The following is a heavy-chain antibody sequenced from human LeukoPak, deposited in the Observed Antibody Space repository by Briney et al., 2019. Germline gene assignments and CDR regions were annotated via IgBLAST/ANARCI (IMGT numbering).Heavy chain of an antibody. V-gene: IGHV4-59*12. D-gene: IGHD3-22*01. J-gene: IGHJ4*02. Sequence: SETLSLTCTVSVASNRTYNGRWLRRPPGKGGEGIGYIYYSGSTNYNPSLKRRVTISVDTSKNQFSLKLSSVTAADTAVYYCARDGPFQEYYYDSSGLLDYWGQGTLVTVSS. CDR1: VASNRTYN. CDR2: IYYSGST. CDR3: ARDGPFQEYYYDSSGLLDY.